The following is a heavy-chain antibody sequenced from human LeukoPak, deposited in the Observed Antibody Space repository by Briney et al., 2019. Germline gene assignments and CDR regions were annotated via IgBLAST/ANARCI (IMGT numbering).Heavy chain of an antibody. D-gene: IGHD4-23*01. V-gene: IGHV3-33*01. CDR2: IWYDGTNT. Sequence: PGGSLRPSCAASGFTFSSYGMHWVRQAPGKGLEWVAVIWYDGTNTYYADSVKGRFTISRDNSKNTLYLQMNSLRAEDTAVYYCAFGITVVNSEGDYWGQGTLVTVSS. CDR1: GFTFSSYG. J-gene: IGHJ4*02. CDR3: AFGITVVNSEGDY.